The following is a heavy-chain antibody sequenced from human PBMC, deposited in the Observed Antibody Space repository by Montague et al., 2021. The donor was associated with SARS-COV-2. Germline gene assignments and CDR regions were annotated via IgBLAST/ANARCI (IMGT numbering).Heavy chain of an antibody. Sequence: SETLSLTCTVSGGSVTDTDNYWDWVRRPPGKGLEWLGTIVYTGKSYSHPSLKSRLSIFLHASMNEFSLRLSSVTAADTAIYYCVRGALTREGFDKWGQGALVTVSS. CDR1: GGSVTDTDNY. CDR2: IVYTGKS. J-gene: IGHJ4*02. V-gene: IGHV4-39*01. CDR3: VRGALTREGFDK.